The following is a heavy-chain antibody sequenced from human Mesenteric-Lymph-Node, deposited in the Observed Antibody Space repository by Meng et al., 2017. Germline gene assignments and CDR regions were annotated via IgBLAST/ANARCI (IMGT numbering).Heavy chain of an antibody. D-gene: IGHD1-26*01. V-gene: IGHV1-3*01. CDR1: GYTFTNYA. J-gene: IGHJ4*02. Sequence: QVQLVQSGAEVKKPGAAGKVAGKAAGYTFTNYAIQWVRQAPGQRLEWMGWINSGNGKTKYSEKFQGRVTITRDTSATTAYMELSSLRSEDMAVYYCARGLWEQSRYYFDSWGQGTLVTVSS. CDR2: INSGNGKT. CDR3: ARGLWEQSRYYFDS.